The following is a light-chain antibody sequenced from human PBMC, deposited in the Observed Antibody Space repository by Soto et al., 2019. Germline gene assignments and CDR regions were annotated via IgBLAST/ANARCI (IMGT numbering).Light chain of an antibody. CDR3: SSYTTSPTLV. CDR1: SSDVGTSNY. J-gene: IGLJ3*02. V-gene: IGLV2-14*01. CDR2: EVS. Sequence: QSVLTQPASVSGSPGQSITISCTGTSSDVGTSNYVSWYQQHPGKAPKLMIYEVSYRPSGVSNRFSGSKSGNTASLTISGLQAEDEADYYCSSYTTSPTLVFGGGTQLPVL.